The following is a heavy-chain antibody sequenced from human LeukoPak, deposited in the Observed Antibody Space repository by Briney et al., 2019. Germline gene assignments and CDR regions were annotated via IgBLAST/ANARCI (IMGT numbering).Heavy chain of an antibody. V-gene: IGHV4-61*01. J-gene: IGHJ6*03. D-gene: IGHD2-2*01. CDR2: IYYSGST. CDR1: GGSISSGSYY. Sequence: SETLSLTCTVSGGSISSGSYYWSWIRQPPGKGLEWIVYIYYSGSTNYNPSLKSRVTISVDTSKNQFSLKLSSVTAADTAVYYCATCSSTSCYANNYYYYMDVWGKGTTVTVSS. CDR3: ATCSSTSCYANNYYYYMDV.